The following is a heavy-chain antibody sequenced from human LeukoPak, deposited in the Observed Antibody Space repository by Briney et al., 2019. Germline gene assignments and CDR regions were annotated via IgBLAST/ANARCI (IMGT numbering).Heavy chain of an antibody. Sequence: GGSLRLSSAASGFTFSSHAMSWVRQAPGKGLEWVSGISGSGGSTYYADSVKGRFTISRDNFKNTLYVQMHSLRAEDTAVYYCAKAHSSGWYHFDYWGQGTLVAVSS. V-gene: IGHV3-23*01. CDR1: GFTFSSHA. J-gene: IGHJ4*02. D-gene: IGHD6-19*01. CDR3: AKAHSSGWYHFDY. CDR2: ISGSGGST.